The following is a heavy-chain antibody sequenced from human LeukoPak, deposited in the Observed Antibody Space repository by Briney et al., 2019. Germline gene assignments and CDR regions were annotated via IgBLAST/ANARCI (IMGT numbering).Heavy chain of an antibody. V-gene: IGHV3-23*01. D-gene: IGHD3-22*01. CDR3: AKDRPNYYESNGHYYRRDGDS. J-gene: IGHJ5*01. Sequence: GGPLRLSCAASGFTFSIYAMSWVRQAPGKGLEWVSSTSSGGDYTYYAGSVKGRFTISRDNSKNTLYLQMNSLRAEDTATYYCAKDRPNYYESNGHYYRRDGDSWGQGTLVTVSS. CDR2: TSSGGDYT. CDR1: GFTFSIYA.